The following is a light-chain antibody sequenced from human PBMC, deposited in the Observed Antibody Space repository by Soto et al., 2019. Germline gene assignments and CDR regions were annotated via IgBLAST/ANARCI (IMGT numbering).Light chain of an antibody. J-gene: IGKJ2*01. CDR3: RNTLHGFRYT. Sequence: DIVMTQSPLSLPVTPGEPASISCRSSQSLLYSNGYNYLDWYLQKPGQSPQLLIYLGSNRASWGPDRFNGGGSGSNFTLKIIRVEAEDVGVYYCRNTLHGFRYTFGRGTKLEIK. CDR2: LGS. CDR1: QSLLYSNGYNY. V-gene: IGKV2-28*01.